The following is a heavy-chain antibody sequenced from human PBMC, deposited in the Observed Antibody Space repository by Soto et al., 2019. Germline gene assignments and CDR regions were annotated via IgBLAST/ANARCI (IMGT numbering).Heavy chain of an antibody. CDR3: ARHGPRVYYDNSDYYYYGMDV. V-gene: IGHV5-51*01. CDR1: GYSFTIYW. CDR2: IYPGDSDT. J-gene: IGHJ6*02. Sequence: GESLKISCKGFGYSFTIYWIGWVRQMPGKGLEWMGIIYPGDSDTRYSPSFQGHVTISADKSISTAYLQWSSLKASDTAMYYCARHGPRVYYDNSDYYYYGMDVWGQGTTVTVSS. D-gene: IGHD3-22*01.